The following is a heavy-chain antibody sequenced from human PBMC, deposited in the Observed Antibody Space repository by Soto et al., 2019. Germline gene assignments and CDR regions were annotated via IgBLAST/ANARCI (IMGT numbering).Heavy chain of an antibody. CDR2: IYYGGGT. V-gene: IGHV4-31*03. CDR1: GGSISGSGYY. CDR3: AYGSGSPYYFHF. Sequence: PSETLSLTCTVSGGSISGSGYYWNWIRQHPGKGLEWIGYIYYGGGTYYNPSLRSRVIISVDTSKNQFSLRLSSVTASDTAVYYCAYGSGSPYYFHFWGQGTLVTSPQ. J-gene: IGHJ4*02. D-gene: IGHD3-10*01.